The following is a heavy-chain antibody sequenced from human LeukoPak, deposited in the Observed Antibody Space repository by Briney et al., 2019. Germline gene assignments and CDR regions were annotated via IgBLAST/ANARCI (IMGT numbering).Heavy chain of an antibody. Sequence: SETLSLTCTVSGGSISSGGYYWGWIRQPPGKGLEWIGSIYYSGSTYYNPSLKSRVTISVDTSKNQFSLKLSSVTAADTAVYYCARDRYQRFGERIYYYGMDVWGQGTTVTVSS. CDR3: ARDRYQRFGERIYYYGMDV. V-gene: IGHV4-39*07. J-gene: IGHJ6*02. CDR1: GGSISSGGYY. CDR2: IYYSGST. D-gene: IGHD3-10*01.